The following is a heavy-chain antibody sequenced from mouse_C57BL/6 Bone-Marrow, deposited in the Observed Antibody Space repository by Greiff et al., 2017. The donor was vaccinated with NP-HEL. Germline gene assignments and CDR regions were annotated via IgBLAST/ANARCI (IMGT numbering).Heavy chain of an antibody. CDR2: ISNGGGNT. D-gene: IGHD1-1*01. V-gene: IGHV5-12*01. CDR1: GFTFSDYY. CDR3: ARHDDGSSLGY. Sequence: EVQLVESGGGLVQPGGSLKLSCAASGFTFSDYYMYWVRQTPEKRLEWVAYISNGGGNTYYPDTVKGRFTISRDNAKNTLYLQMSRLKSEDTAMYYCARHDDGSSLGYWGQGTTLTVSS. J-gene: IGHJ2*01.